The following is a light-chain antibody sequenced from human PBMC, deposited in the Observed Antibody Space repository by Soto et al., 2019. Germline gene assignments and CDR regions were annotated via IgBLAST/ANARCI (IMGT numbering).Light chain of an antibody. J-gene: IGKJ4*02. CDR3: QQRSNWPLT. Sequence: EIVLTQSPATLSLSPGERATLSCRASQSVSSYLAWYQQKPGQAPRLLIYEASNRATGIPARFSGSGSGTDFTLTISSLEPEDFAFYYCQQRSNWPLTFGGGTKVDIK. CDR1: QSVSSY. V-gene: IGKV3-11*01. CDR2: EAS.